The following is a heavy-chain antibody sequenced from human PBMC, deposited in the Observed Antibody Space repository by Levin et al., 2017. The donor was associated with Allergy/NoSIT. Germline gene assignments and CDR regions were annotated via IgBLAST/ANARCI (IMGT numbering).Heavy chain of an antibody. D-gene: IGHD5-18*01. CDR1: GGSIISSDYY. CDR3: ARLPLGLGYPPS. J-gene: IGHJ4*02. CDR2: IYYSGNT. V-gene: IGHV4-39*01. Sequence: PSETLSLTCTVSGGSIISSDYYWGWIRQPPGKGLEWIANIYYSGNTYYNPSLKSRVTIAIDTSKNQFSLRVNSVSAADTAVYYCARLPLGLGYPPSWGQGALVTVSS.